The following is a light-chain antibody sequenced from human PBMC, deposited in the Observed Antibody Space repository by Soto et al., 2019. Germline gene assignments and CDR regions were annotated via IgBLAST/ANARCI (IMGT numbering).Light chain of an antibody. CDR3: ETWDRDTHTV. V-gene: IGLV4-60*02. CDR2: LEGSGNY. CDR1: SGHSSYI. Sequence: QLVLTQSSSASASLGSSVKLTCTLSSGHSSYIIAWHQQQPGKAPRYLMKLEGSGNYNKGSGVPDRFSGSSSGADRYLTISNLQFEDEADYYCETWDRDTHTVFGGGTKVTVL. J-gene: IGLJ3*02.